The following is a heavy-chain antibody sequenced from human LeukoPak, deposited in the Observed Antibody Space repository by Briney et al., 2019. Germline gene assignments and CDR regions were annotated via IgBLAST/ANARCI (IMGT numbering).Heavy chain of an antibody. CDR1: GGSISSHY. J-gene: IGHJ4*02. Sequence: SETLSLTCTVSGGSISSHYWNWIRQPAGKGLEYIGRTYTGGSTNYNPSLKSRVTMSVDTPKNQFSLKLSSVTAADTAVYYCVGGTYYGGDYWGQGTLVTASS. CDR3: VGGTYYGGDY. CDR2: TYTGGST. D-gene: IGHD1-26*01. V-gene: IGHV4-4*07.